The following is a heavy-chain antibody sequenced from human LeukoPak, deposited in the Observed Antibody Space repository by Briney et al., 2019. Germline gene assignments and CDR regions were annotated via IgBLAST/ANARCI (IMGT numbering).Heavy chain of an antibody. CDR1: GGSISSGGYY. J-gene: IGHJ4*02. D-gene: IGHD1-26*01. Sequence: PSQTLSLTCTVSGGSISSGGYYWSWIRQHPGKGLEWIGYIYYSGSTYYNPSLKSRVTISVDTSKNQFSLKLSSVTAADTAVYYCARVRRWELPFFDYWAREPWSPSPQ. CDR3: ARVRRWELPFFDY. V-gene: IGHV4-31*03. CDR2: IYYSGST.